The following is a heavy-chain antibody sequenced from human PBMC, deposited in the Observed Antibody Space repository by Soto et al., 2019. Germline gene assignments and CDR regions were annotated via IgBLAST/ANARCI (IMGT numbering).Heavy chain of an antibody. CDR1: GASISNTDW. D-gene: IGHD1-26*01. V-gene: IGHV4-4*02. J-gene: IGHJ4*02. CDR2: IYHSGTT. Sequence: QVQLQESGPGLVEPSGTLSLTCAVSGASISNTDWWRWVRQPPGKGLEWIGEIYHSGTTNCDPSLKSRVTISLDKSKSQFSLKLTSVTAADTAVYYCAIPGAGDFDYWGRGTLVTVSS. CDR3: AIPGAGDFDY.